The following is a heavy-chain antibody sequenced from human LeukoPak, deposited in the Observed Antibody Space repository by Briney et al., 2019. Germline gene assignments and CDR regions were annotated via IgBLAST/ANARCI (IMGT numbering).Heavy chain of an antibody. CDR1: GGTFSSYG. J-gene: IGHJ4*02. D-gene: IGHD1-26*01. CDR3: ARYKGGSNLFFDY. CDR2: INPSGGST. Sequence: ASVNVSCKASGGTFSSYGISWVRQAPGQGLEWMGIINPSGGSTTYAQKFQGRVTMTRDTSTSTVYMELSSLRSEDTAEYYCARYKGGSNLFFDYWGQGTLVTVSS. V-gene: IGHV1-46*01.